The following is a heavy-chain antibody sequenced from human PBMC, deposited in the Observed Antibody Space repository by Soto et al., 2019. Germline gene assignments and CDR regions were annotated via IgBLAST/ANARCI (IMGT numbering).Heavy chain of an antibody. J-gene: IGHJ4*02. Sequence: QVQLQQWGAGLLKPSETLSLTCAVYGGSFSGYYWSWIRQPPGQGLEWIGEINHSGSTNYNPSLKTRVTISVNTSKNQFSLTLSSVTAADTAVYYCARGRLITRVRGVIKPSGYFDYLGQGTLVTVSS. CDR2: INHSGST. CDR3: ARGRLITRVRGVIKPSGYFDY. CDR1: GGSFSGYY. D-gene: IGHD3-10*01. V-gene: IGHV4-34*01.